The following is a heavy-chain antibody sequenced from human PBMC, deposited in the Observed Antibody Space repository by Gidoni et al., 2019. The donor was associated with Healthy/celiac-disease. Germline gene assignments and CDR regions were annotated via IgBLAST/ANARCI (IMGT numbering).Heavy chain of an antibody. CDR2: ISWNSGSI. CDR3: AKDYYDFWSGYYWSDAFDI. J-gene: IGHJ3*02. V-gene: IGHV3-9*01. CDR1: GFNFDYYA. Sequence: VPLVESGGGLVQPGRSLRLSCAAYGFNFDYYAMHWVRQAPGKVLEWVSGISWNSGSIGYADSVKGRFTISRDNAKNSLYLQMNSLRAEDTALYYCAKDYYDFWSGYYWSDAFDIWGQGTMVTVSS. D-gene: IGHD3-3*01.